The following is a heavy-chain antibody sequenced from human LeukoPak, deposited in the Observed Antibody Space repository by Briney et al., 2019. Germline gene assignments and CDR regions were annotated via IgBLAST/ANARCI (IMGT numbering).Heavy chain of an antibody. J-gene: IGHJ2*01. CDR1: GYSFASYW. V-gene: IGHV5-51*01. CDR2: IYPGDSDT. CDR3: ARRYGPDIEFDL. D-gene: IGHD5-12*01. Sequence: PGEPLKISCQGSGYSFASYWIGWVRQMPGKGLEWMGIIYPGDSDTTYNPSFQGQVTISADKSISTAYLQWSSLKASDTAMYYCARRYGPDIEFDLWGRGTLVTVSS.